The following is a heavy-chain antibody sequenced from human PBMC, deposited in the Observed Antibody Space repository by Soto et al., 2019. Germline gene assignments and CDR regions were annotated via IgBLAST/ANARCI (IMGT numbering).Heavy chain of an antibody. CDR2: ISGSGGST. CDR3: GQDGYKSNFDY. J-gene: IGHJ4*02. V-gene: IGHV3-23*01. D-gene: IGHD5-12*01. Sequence: PGGSLRLSCAASGFTFTTYSMNWVRQAPGKGLEWVSAISGSGGSTYYADSVKGRFTISRDNSKNTLYLQMNSLRDEDTAVYYCGQDGYKSNFDYWGQGTLVTVPS. CDR1: GFTFTTYS.